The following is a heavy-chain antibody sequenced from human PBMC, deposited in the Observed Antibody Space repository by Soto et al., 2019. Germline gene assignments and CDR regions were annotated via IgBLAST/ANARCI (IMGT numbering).Heavy chain of an antibody. CDR1: GFSLTTSGVG. J-gene: IGHJ4*02. V-gene: IGHV2-5*02. D-gene: IGHD5-12*01. CDR2: IYWDDDK. CDR3: AHRDIVATLGY. Sequence: QITLKESGPTLVKPTQTLTLTCTFSGFSLTTSGVGVGWIRQPPGKALEWLALIYWDDDKRYSPSLKSRPTIPKDPSKRQVVLTMTDMDPVDTATYYCAHRDIVATLGYWGQGTLVTVSS.